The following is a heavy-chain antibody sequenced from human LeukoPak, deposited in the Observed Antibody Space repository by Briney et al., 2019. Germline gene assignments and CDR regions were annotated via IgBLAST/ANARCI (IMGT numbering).Heavy chain of an antibody. J-gene: IGHJ4*02. D-gene: IGHD3-22*01. V-gene: IGHV1-2*02. CDR1: GYTFTGYY. CDR2: INPNSGGT. Sequence: ASVKVSCKASGYTFTGYYMHWVRQAPGQGLEWMGWINPNSGGTNYAQKFQGRVTMTTDTSTSTAYMELRSLRSDDTAVYYCARVPRYYYDSSGYSPSYYFDYWGQGTLVTVSS. CDR3: ARVPRYYYDSSGYSPSYYFDY.